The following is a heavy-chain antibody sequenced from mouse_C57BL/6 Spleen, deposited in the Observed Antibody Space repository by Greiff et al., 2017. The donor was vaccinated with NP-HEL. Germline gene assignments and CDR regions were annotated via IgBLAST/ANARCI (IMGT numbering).Heavy chain of an antibody. D-gene: IGHD2-5*01. V-gene: IGHV1-76*01. CDR2: IYPGSGNT. CDR1: GYTFTDYY. Sequence: VQLQQSGAELVRPGASVKLSCKASGYTFTDYYINWVKQRPGQGLEWIARIYPGSGNTYYNEKFKGKATLTAEKSSSTAYMQLSSLTSEDSAVYFCARSGYSNYEYFDYWGQGTTLTVSS. J-gene: IGHJ2*01. CDR3: ARSGYSNYEYFDY.